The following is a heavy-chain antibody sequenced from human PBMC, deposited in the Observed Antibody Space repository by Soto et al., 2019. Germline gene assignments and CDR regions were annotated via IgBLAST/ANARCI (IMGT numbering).Heavy chain of an antibody. Sequence: EVQLVESGGSLVKPGRSLRLSCTASGFTFGDYAMSWFRQAPGKGLEWVGFIRRKAYGGTTEYAASVKGRFTISRDDSISIAYLQMNSLKTEDTPVYYCTRRSSSSWVGGYYYYGMDVWGQGTTVTVSS. CDR3: TRRSSSSWVGGYYYYGMDV. J-gene: IGHJ6*02. V-gene: IGHV3-49*05. CDR1: GFTFGDYA. CDR2: IRRKAYGGTT. D-gene: IGHD6-13*01.